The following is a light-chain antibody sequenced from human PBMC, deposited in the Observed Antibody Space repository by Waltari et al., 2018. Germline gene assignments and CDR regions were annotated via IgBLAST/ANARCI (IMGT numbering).Light chain of an antibody. CDR2: DVT. J-gene: IGLJ2*01. V-gene: IGLV2-14*03. CDR1: RSDVGSYNY. Sequence: QSALTQPASVSGSPGQSLTLSCSGTRSDVGSYNYVSWYQQHPGTPPKLLIYDVTKRPSGVSGRFSGSKSGNTASLTISGLQPEDEADYFCSSYTPTSILVFGGGTKLTV. CDR3: SSYTPTSILV.